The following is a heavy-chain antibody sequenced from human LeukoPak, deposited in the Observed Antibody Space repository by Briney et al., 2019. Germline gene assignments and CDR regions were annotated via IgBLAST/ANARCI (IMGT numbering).Heavy chain of an antibody. V-gene: IGHV4-39*01. D-gene: IGHD4-17*01. CDR3: ARRATTVTTGYYYYYMDV. J-gene: IGHJ6*03. CDR2: VYYGGTT. Sequence: SETLSLTRTVSGGSINSRSHYWGWIRQPPGKGLEWIGSVYYGGTTYYNPSLKSRVTISEDTSKNQFSLKLSSVTAADTAVYYCARRATTVTTGYYYYYMDVWGKGTTVTVSS. CDR1: GGSINSRSHY.